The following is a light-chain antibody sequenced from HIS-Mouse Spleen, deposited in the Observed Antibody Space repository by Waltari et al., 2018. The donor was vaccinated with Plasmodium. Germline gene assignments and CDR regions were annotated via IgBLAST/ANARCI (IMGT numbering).Light chain of an antibody. J-gene: IGKJ3*01. CDR2: GAS. CDR1: QSVSSN. V-gene: IGKV3-15*01. Sequence: EIVMTQSPATLSVSPGERATLSCRASQSVSSNLAWSQQKPGHAPRLLIYGASTRATGIPARFSGSGSGTEFTLTISSLQSEDFAVYYCQQYNNWSFTFGPGTKVDIK. CDR3: QQYNNWSFT.